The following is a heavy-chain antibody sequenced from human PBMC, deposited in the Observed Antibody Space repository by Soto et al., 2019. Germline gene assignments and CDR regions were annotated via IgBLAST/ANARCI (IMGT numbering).Heavy chain of an antibody. CDR1: GFTFSSYG. CDR2: ISYDGSNK. J-gene: IGHJ5*02. D-gene: IGHD2-2*01. Sequence: GGSLRLSCAASGFTFSSYGMHWVRQAPGKGLECVAVISYDGSNKYYADSVKGRFTISRDNSKNTLYLQMNSLRAEDTAVYYCAKSVPFDPWGQGTLVTVSS. V-gene: IGHV3-30*18. CDR3: AKSVPFDP.